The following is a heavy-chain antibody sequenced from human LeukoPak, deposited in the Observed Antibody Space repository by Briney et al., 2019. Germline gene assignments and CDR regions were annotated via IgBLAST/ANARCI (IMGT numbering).Heavy chain of an antibody. J-gene: IGHJ6*03. CDR1: GGSISSSSYY. CDR2: IYYSGST. Sequence: PSETLSLTCTVSGGSISSSSYYWGWIRQPPGKGLEWIGSIYYSGSTYYNPSLKSRVTISVDTSKNQVSLKLSSVTAADTAVYYCARDGGTIFGVVNYYYYYMDVWGKGTTVTVSS. D-gene: IGHD3-3*01. CDR3: ARDGGTIFGVVNYYYYYMDV. V-gene: IGHV4-39*07.